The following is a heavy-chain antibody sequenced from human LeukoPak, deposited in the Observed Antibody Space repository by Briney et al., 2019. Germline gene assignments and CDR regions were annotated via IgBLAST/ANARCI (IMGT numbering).Heavy chain of an antibody. V-gene: IGHV5-51*01. D-gene: IGHD5-18*01. J-gene: IGHJ4*02. CDR2: IYSGDSDT. Sequence: GESLKISCQGSGYSFTSYWIAWVRQMPGKGLAWMGIIYSGDSDTRYSPSFQGQVTISADKSISTAYLHWSNLNASDTAMYFCARAGYSDGLYYFDYGGQGTLVTVSS. CDR1: GYSFTSYW. CDR3: ARAGYSDGLYYFDY.